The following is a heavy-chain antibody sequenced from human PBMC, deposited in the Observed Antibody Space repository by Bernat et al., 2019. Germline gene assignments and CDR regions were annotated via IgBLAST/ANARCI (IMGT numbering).Heavy chain of an antibody. J-gene: IGHJ6*03. V-gene: IGHV3-30*01. CDR2: ISYDGSNK. D-gene: IGHD4-11*01. CDR1: GFTFSSYA. Sequence: QVQLVESGGGVVQPGRSLRLSCAASGFTFSSYAMHWVRQAPGKGLEWVAVISYDGSNKYYADSVKGRFTISRDNSKNTLYLQMNSLRAEDTAVYYCARDKHDYSDYHPDKNYYYYYMDVWGKGTTVTVSS. CDR3: ARDKHDYSDYHPDKNYYYYYMDV.